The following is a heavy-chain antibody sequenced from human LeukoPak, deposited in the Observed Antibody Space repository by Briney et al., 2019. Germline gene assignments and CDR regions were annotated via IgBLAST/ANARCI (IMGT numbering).Heavy chain of an antibody. J-gene: IGHJ5*02. CDR2: INHSGST. V-gene: IGHV4-34*01. D-gene: IGHD3-16*02. Sequence: SETLSLTCAVSGGTFSGYYWRWIRQPPGKGLEWIGEINHSGSTNYHPSLKSRVTISVDTFKNQFSLKLSSVTAADTAVHYCARGLSVYDYIWGSYRSRSWFDPWGQGTLVTVSS. CDR1: GGTFSGYY. CDR3: ARGLSVYDYIWGSYRSRSWFDP.